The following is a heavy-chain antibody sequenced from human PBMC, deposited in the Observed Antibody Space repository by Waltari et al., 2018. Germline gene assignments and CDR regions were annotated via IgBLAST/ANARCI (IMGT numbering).Heavy chain of an antibody. CDR3: AHSLGTSWVTDRPLDY. Sequence: QITLKESGPALVQPTQTLTLTCTFSGFSLSTDGVGVGWIRQHPGKALEWLALIYWNNDRRYSPSLETRLTVTKDTSKNQVVLTLTNMDPVDTATYYCAHSLGTSWVTDRPLDYWGQGSLVTVSS. D-gene: IGHD2-21*02. J-gene: IGHJ4*02. CDR1: GFSLSTDGVG. V-gene: IGHV2-5*01. CDR2: IYWNNDR.